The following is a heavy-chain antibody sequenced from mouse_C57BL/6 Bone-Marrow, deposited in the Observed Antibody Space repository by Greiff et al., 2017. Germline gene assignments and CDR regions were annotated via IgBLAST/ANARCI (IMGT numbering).Heavy chain of an antibody. CDR3: AIGVYYFDY. V-gene: IGHV1-69*01. Sequence: VQLQQPGAELVMPGASVKLSCKASGYTFTSYWMHWVKQRPGQGLAWIGEIDPSDSYTNYNQKFKGKSTLTVDKSSSTAYMQLSSLTSEDSAVYYCAIGVYYFDYWGQGTTLTVSS. J-gene: IGHJ2*01. CDR2: IDPSDSYT. CDR1: GYTFTSYW.